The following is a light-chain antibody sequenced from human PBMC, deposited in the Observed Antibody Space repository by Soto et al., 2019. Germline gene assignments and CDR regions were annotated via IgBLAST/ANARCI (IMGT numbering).Light chain of an antibody. J-gene: IGLJ3*02. CDR1: SSDVGGYNF. CDR3: RSYAGSSTWV. Sequence: QSALTQPPSASGSPGQSVTISCSGTSSDVGGYNFVSWYQQPPGKAPKLMIYEISKPPSGVPDRFACSKSGYTASLTVAGRQAEDADDYCGRSYAGSSTWVFGGGTKLTVL. CDR2: EIS. V-gene: IGLV2-8*01.